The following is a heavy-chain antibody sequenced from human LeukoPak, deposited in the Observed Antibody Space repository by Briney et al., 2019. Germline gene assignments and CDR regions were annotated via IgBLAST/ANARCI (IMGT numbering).Heavy chain of an antibody. CDR1: GFTFSSYA. CDR3: AREGAEYRTSGKELDP. Sequence: PGGSLRLSCAASGFTFSSYAMSWVRQAPGKGLEWVSGISGSGGDTYYVDSVKGRFTISRDNSKNTLYLQMNSLRTDDTAVYHCAREGAEYRTSGKELDPWGQGTLFTVSS. D-gene: IGHD2/OR15-2a*01. CDR2: ISGSGGDT. J-gene: IGHJ5*02. V-gene: IGHV3-23*01.